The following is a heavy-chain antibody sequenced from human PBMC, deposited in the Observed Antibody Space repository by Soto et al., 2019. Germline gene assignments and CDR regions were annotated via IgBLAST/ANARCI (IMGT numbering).Heavy chain of an antibody. CDR3: ARSESSGYYYSPYYYGMDV. CDR2: IIPIFGTA. CDR1: GGTFSSYA. Sequence: QVQLVQSGAEVKKPGSSVKVSCKASGGTFSSYAISWVRQAPGQGLEWMGGIIPIFGTANYAQKFQGRVTITADESTSTAYMELSSLRSEDTAVYYCARSESSGYYYSPYYYGMDVRGQGTTVTVSS. V-gene: IGHV1-69*01. D-gene: IGHD3-22*01. J-gene: IGHJ6*02.